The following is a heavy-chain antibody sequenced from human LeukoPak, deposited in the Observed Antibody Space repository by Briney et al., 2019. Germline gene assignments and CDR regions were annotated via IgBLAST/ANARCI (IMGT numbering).Heavy chain of an antibody. D-gene: IGHD3-22*01. CDR3: ARGRRSKPFTMIVVPGGWWFDP. Sequence: MPSETLSLTCTVSGGSISSSSYYWGWIRQPPGKGLEWIGSIYYSGSTYYNPSLKSRVTISVDTSKNQFSLKLSSVTAADTAVYYCARGRRSKPFTMIVVPGGWWFDPWGQGTLVTVSS. J-gene: IGHJ5*02. V-gene: IGHV4-39*01. CDR2: IYYSGST. CDR1: GGSISSSSYY.